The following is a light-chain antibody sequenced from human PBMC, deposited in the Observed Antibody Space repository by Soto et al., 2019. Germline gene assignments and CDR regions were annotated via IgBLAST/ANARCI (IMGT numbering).Light chain of an antibody. J-gene: IGKJ5*01. V-gene: IGKV3-15*01. CDR2: GAS. CDR1: QSVTKD. Sequence: EIVMTQSPDILSVSPGERATLSCRASQSVTKDLAWYQHQPGQTPRLLIHGASNRATGIPARFSGVGSGTEFTLTISSLQSEEFAVYYCQQYNKWPQTFGQGTRLEIK. CDR3: QQYNKWPQT.